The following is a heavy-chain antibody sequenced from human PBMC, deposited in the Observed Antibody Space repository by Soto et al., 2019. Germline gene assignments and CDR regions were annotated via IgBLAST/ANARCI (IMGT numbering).Heavy chain of an antibody. J-gene: IGHJ5*02. CDR2: INGGNGNT. CDR1: GYRFTMYA. D-gene: IGHD3-22*01. Sequence: ASVKVSCKASGYRFTMYAMHWVRQAPGQRLEWMGWINGGNGNTKYSQKFQGRVTISRDTSASTAYMELSSLRSEDTAVYYCARPSDYDSRTHIDPWGQGTLVTVSS. V-gene: IGHV1-3*01. CDR3: ARPSDYDSRTHIDP.